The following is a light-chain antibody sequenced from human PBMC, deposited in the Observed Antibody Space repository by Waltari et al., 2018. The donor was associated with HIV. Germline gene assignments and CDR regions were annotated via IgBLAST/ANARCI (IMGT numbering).Light chain of an antibody. CDR2: GAS. CDR3: QQYYSNPLT. J-gene: IGKJ4*01. CDR1: QSVLYSYNKKTY. Sequence: DIVMTQSPGSLALFLVVRATLTGKASQSVLYSYNKKTYIAWYQQKGRQPPKLLIAGASKRESGVPDRFSGSGSGTNFTLTISSLQADDVAVYYCQQYYSNPLTFGGGTKVEIK. V-gene: IGKV4-1*01.